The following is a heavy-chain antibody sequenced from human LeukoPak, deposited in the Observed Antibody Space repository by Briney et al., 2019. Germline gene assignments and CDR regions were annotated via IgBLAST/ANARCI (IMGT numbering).Heavy chain of an antibody. CDR2: INHSGST. V-gene: IGHV4-34*01. J-gene: IGHJ4*02. CDR1: GGSFSGYY. CDR3: ARGLEDGYNSDY. D-gene: IGHD5-24*01. Sequence: PSETLSLTCAVYGGSFSGYYWSWIRQPPGKGLEWIGEINHSGSTNCNPSLKGRVTISVDTSKNQFSLKLRSVTAADTAVYYCARGLEDGYNSDYGGQGTLVTVSS.